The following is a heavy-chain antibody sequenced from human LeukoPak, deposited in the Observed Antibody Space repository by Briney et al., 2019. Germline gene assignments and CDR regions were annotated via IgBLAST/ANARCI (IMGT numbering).Heavy chain of an antibody. CDR2: IKLVEDS. D-gene: IGHD3-10*01. CDR3: ARLPRGAWGEFLNFDS. J-gene: IGHJ4*02. V-gene: IGHV4-34*01. CDR1: GGSFTDCN. Sequence: SGTLSLTCALYGGSFTDCNWSWIREPPGGGLGWIVDIKLVEDSKYNPSLKSRVSMSVDTSKNQVSLPLASVTAADTAVYYCARLPRGAWGEFLNFDSWGQGNQVTVSS.